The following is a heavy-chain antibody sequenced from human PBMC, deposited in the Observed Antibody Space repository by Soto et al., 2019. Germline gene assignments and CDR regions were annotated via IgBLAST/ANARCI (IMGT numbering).Heavy chain of an antibody. Sequence: QVQLVQSGAEVKKPGASVKVSCKASGYTFTSYDINWVRQATGQGLEWMGRMNPNSGNTGYAQKFQGRVTMTRNTSISTAYMKLSSLRSEDTAVYYCARVPIVVVPAALHYYYYMDVWGKGTMVTVSS. CDR2: MNPNSGNT. CDR3: ARVPIVVVPAALHYYYYMDV. D-gene: IGHD2-2*01. CDR1: GYTFTSYD. J-gene: IGHJ6*03. V-gene: IGHV1-8*01.